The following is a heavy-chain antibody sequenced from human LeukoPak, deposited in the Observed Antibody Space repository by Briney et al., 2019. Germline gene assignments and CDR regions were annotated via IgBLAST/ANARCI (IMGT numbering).Heavy chain of an antibody. J-gene: IGHJ4*02. CDR1: GFTFSSYW. CDR2: IKEDGSER. V-gene: IGHV3-7*05. Sequence: PGGSLRLSCAASGFTFSSYWMSWVRQAPGKGLEWVANIKEDGSERYYVDSVKGRFTISRDNAKNSLFLQMNSLRAADTAVYYCARGAVVWFGESLLDYWGQGTLVTVSS. D-gene: IGHD3-10*01. CDR3: ARGAVVWFGESLLDY.